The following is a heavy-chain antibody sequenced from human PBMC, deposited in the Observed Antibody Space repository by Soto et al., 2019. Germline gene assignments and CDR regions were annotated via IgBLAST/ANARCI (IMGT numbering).Heavy chain of an antibody. D-gene: IGHD5-12*01. CDR1: GFTFSSYV. Sequence: GGSLRLSCAASGFTFSSYVMSWVRQAPGKGLEWVSAISGSGSGTYYADSVKGRFTISRDNSKNTLYVQMNSLRAEDTAVYYCVKGSSGYDFDHWGQGTLVTVSS. V-gene: IGHV3-23*01. CDR2: ISGSGSGT. CDR3: VKGSSGYDFDH. J-gene: IGHJ4*02.